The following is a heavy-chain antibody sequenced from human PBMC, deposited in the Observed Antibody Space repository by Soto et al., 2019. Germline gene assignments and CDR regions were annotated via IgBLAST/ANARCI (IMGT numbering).Heavy chain of an antibody. J-gene: IGHJ4*02. V-gene: IGHV1-18*01. D-gene: IGHD3-10*01. CDR3: ARVDPRGVAVVRDY. CDR1: VNTFSSHG. CDR2: ISGFNGQT. Sequence: XSVKVSCKASVNTFSSHGFSWVRQAPGQGLEWMGWISGFNGQTNYALKFQGRVTLTTDTSTSTAYMELRSLRSDDTAVYFCARVDPRGVAVVRDYWGQGPLVTVSS.